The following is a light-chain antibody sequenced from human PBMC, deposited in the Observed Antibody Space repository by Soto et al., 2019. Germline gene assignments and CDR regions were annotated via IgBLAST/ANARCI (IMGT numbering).Light chain of an antibody. CDR2: FAS. CDR3: QQTYTLPHT. CDR1: QTIITY. Sequence: DIQMTQSPSSLSASVGDTVTITCRASQTIITYLNWYQQKPEKAPKLLIYFASTLQSGVPSRFSGSRSGTDFTLTISSLQSEDFATYYCQQTYTLPHTFGQGTKVEIK. J-gene: IGKJ1*01. V-gene: IGKV1-39*01.